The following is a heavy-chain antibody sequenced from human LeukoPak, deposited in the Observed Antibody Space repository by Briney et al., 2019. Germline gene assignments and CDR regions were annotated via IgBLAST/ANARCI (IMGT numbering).Heavy chain of an antibody. D-gene: IGHD4-17*01. Sequence: PGGSLRLSCAASGFTFSSYGMHWVRQAPGKGLEWVAFIRYDGSNKYYADSVKGRFTISRDNSKNTLYLQMNSLRAEDTAVYYCAKETYGDYGAFDYWRQGTLVTVSS. CDR3: AKETYGDYGAFDY. J-gene: IGHJ4*02. CDR1: GFTFSSYG. V-gene: IGHV3-30*02. CDR2: IRYDGSNK.